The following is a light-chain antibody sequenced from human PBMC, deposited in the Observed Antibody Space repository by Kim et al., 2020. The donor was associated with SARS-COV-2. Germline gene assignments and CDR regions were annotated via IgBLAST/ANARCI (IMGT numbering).Light chain of an antibody. Sequence: QSVLTQPPSASGTPGQTVTISCSGSSSSIGSNPVYWYQQLSGAAPKLLIYRNNHRPSGVPDRFSGSKSGTSASLAISGLRSEDEADYYCGSWDDSLNGWVFGGGTQLTVL. V-gene: IGLV1-47*01. CDR1: SSSIGSNP. J-gene: IGLJ3*02. CDR2: RNN. CDR3: GSWDDSLNGWV.